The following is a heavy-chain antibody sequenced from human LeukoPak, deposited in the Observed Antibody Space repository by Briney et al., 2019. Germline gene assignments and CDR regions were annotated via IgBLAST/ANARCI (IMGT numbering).Heavy chain of an antibody. J-gene: IGHJ6*02. CDR1: GDSINIYY. V-gene: IGHV4-59*01. Sequence: SETLSLTCTVSGDSINIYYWSWIRQPPGKGLEWIGYIYYSGSTNYNPSLKSRVTISVDTSKNQFSLKLSSVTAADTAVYYCAREPLYGMDVWGQGTTVTVSS. CDR3: AREPLYGMDV. CDR2: IYYSGST.